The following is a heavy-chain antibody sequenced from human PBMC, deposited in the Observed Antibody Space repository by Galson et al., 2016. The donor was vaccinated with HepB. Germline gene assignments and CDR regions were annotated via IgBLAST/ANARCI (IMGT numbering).Heavy chain of an antibody. CDR2: ISPYTGNR. V-gene: IGHV1-18*01. J-gene: IGHJ4*02. CDR1: GYTFANYA. Sequence: SVKVSCKASGYTFANYAISWVRQAPGQGLEWMGWISPYTGNRNYAQKFQGRVTMTTAKSTSTAYMELRSLRSDDTAVYYCARDEGPDHYDGSGNHLFDYWGQGTLVTVSS. CDR3: ARDEGPDHYDGSGNHLFDY. D-gene: IGHD3-22*01.